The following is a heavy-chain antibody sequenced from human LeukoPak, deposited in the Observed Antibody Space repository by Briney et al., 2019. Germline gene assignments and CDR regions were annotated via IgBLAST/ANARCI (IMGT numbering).Heavy chain of an antibody. CDR2: IYTNGNS. CDR3: AGQAEYYDSSGYHEWFDP. J-gene: IGHJ5*02. Sequence: RSETLSLTCTVSGGSISDYYWSWIRQPAGKGLEWIGRIYTNGNSNYNPSLKSRVTISVDTSKNQFSLKLSSVTAADTAVYYCAGQAEYYDSSGYHEWFDPWGQGTLVTVSS. V-gene: IGHV4-4*07. CDR1: GGSISDYY. D-gene: IGHD3-22*01.